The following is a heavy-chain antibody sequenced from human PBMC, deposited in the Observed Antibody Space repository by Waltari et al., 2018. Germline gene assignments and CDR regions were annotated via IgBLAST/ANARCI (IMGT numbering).Heavy chain of an antibody. CDR2: MYYTGGT. J-gene: IGHJ3*02. CDR3: VRPGSTVTPRAFDI. CDR1: GGPIISSYN. D-gene: IGHD4-17*01. Sequence: QLQLQESGPGLVKPSETLSLNCTSSGGPIISSYNWAWVRQPPGKGLEWVGTMYYTGGTYNNPSLESRLTMSIDTSKNHFSLKLSSVTASDTAFYYCVRPGSTVTPRAFDIWGQGIKVTVSS. V-gene: IGHV4-39*02.